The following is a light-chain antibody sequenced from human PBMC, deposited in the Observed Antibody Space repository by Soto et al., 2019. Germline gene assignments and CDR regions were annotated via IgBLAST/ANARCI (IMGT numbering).Light chain of an antibody. CDR1: SSDVGNSNG. J-gene: IGLJ1*01. Sequence: QSALTQPPSVSGSPGQSVAISCTGTSSDVGNSNGVSWYHQPPGTAPKLMIYDVNNRPSGVPDRFSGSKSGNTASLTISGLQAEDEGDDYCSSYTSSSTYVFGTGTKVTVL. CDR3: SSYTSSSTYV. V-gene: IGLV2-18*02. CDR2: DVN.